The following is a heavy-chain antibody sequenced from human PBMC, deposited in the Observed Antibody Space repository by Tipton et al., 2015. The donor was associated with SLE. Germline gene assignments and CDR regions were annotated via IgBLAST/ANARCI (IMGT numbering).Heavy chain of an antibody. CDR2: INPSDGDT. D-gene: IGHD1-20*01. J-gene: IGHJ5*02. CDR1: GYTFTSNY. CDR3: ARDRGRELPVAMSITGSVNWFDP. Sequence: QLVQSGAEVKKPGASVKVSCKASGYTFTSNYVHWVRQAPGQGLEWIGIINPSDGDTRYAQKFQGRVTVTRDTSTSTVYMAMSSLRSEDTAVYYFARDRGRELPVAMSITGSVNWFDPWGQGTLVTVSS. V-gene: IGHV1-46*01.